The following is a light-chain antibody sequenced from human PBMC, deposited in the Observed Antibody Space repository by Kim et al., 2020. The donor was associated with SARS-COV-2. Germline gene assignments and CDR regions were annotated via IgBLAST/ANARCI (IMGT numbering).Light chain of an antibody. CDR2: KAS. J-gene: IGKJ2*01. V-gene: IGKV1-5*03. Sequence: ISIWLAWYQQKPGTAPKLLIYKASTLGSGAPSRFSGSGSGTEFTLAISSLQPDDFATYYCQQYITYPYTFGQGTKLEI. CDR1: ISIW. CDR3: QQYITYPYT.